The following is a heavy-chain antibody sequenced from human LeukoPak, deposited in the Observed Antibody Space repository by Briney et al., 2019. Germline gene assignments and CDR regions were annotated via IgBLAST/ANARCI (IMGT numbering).Heavy chain of an antibody. Sequence: PGGSLRLSCVASGFTFSDFWMSWVRQAPGKGLEWVANIRGDGDDKYYIDSVKGRFTISRDNSKNSLYLQMNSLRTEDTASYYCAKAAYYYDSSGSYAFDYWGQGTLVTVSS. CDR1: GFTFSDFW. D-gene: IGHD3-22*01. CDR2: IRGDGDDK. CDR3: AKAAYYYDSSGSYAFDY. V-gene: IGHV3-7*05. J-gene: IGHJ4*02.